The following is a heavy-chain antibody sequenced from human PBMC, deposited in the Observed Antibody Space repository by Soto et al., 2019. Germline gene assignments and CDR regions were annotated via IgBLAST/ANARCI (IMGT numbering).Heavy chain of an antibody. D-gene: IGHD3-22*01. V-gene: IGHV3-21*01. CDR2: IGSRTSDI. Sequence: GGSLRLSSAASGFTLSRHTMNWVRQAAGKGLEWVSFIGSRTSDIYYADSVKGRFTISRDNAKNSLYLDLTRLRAEDTAVYFCVRDYYDTSGYPNTFDMWGQGTMVTVSS. CDR3: VRDYYDTSGYPNTFDM. CDR1: GFTLSRHT. J-gene: IGHJ3*02.